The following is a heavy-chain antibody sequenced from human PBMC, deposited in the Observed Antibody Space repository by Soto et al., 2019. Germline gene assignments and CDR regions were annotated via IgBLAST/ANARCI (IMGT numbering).Heavy chain of an antibody. CDR1: GFTFSNAW. CDR3: TTDLNEFGELSHFDY. D-gene: IGHD3-10*01. V-gene: IGHV3-15*01. Sequence: GGSLRLSCAASGFTFSNAWMSWVRQAPGKGLEWVGRIKSKTDGGTTDYAAPVKGRFTISRDDSKNTLYLQMNSLKTEDTAVYYCTTDLNEFGELSHFDYWGQGTLVTVSS. J-gene: IGHJ4*02. CDR2: IKSKTDGGTT.